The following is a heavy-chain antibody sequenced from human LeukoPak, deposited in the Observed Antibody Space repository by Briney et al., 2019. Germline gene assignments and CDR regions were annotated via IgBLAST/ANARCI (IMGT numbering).Heavy chain of an antibody. V-gene: IGHV1-8*01. J-gene: IGHJ4*02. CDR3: ARSDTAMVLFDY. CDR1: GYTFTSYD. D-gene: IGHD5-18*01. Sequence: VSVKVSCKASGYTFTSYDINWVRQATGQGLEWMGWMNPNSGNTGYAQKFQGRVTMTRNTSISTAYMELSSLRSEDTAVYYCARSDTAMVLFDYWGQGTLVTVSS. CDR2: MNPNSGNT.